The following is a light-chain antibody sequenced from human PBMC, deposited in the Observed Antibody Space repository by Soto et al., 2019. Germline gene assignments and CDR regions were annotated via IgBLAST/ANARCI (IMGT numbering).Light chain of an antibody. Sequence: QAVVTQPRSVSGSPGQSVTISCTGTSSDVGGYNYVSWYQQHPGKAPKLMIFDVIKRPSGVPDRFSGSKSGTTASLTISGLQAEDEADYYCCSYAGSYTFVVFGGGTKLTVL. CDR2: DVI. J-gene: IGLJ2*01. CDR3: CSYAGSYTFVV. V-gene: IGLV2-11*01. CDR1: SSDVGGYNY.